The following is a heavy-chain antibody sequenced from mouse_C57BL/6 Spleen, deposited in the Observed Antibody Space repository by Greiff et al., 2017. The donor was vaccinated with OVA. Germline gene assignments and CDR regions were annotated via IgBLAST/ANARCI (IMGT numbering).Heavy chain of an antibody. CDR2: IYPGSGST. CDR3: ARDHYGNYDYARDY. V-gene: IGHV1-55*01. Sequence: QVQLQQPGAELVKPGASVKMSCKASGYTFTSYWITWVKQRPGQGLEWIGDIYPGSGSTTYNEKLKSKATLAVDTSSTTAYMQLSSLTSEYSAVYYCARDHYGNYDYARDYWGQGTSVTVSS. J-gene: IGHJ4*01. CDR1: GYTFTSYW. D-gene: IGHD2-1*01.